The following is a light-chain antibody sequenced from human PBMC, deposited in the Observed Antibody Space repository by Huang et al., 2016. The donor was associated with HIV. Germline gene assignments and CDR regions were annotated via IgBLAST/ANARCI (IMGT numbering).Light chain of an antibody. Sequence: EIVLTQSPATLSLSPGERATLSCRASQSVTTYLACYQQKPGQAPRLLIYDASNRATCIPARFSGSGSGTDFTLTISSLEPEDFAVYYCQQRYNWPPITFGQGTRLEIK. CDR3: QQRYNWPPIT. J-gene: IGKJ5*01. CDR2: DAS. V-gene: IGKV3-11*01. CDR1: QSVTTY.